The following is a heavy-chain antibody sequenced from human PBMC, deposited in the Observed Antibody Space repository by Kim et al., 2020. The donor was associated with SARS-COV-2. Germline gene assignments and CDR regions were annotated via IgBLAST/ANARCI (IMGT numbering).Heavy chain of an antibody. J-gene: IGHJ4*02. CDR2: NQSGST. D-gene: IGHD6-6*01. V-gene: IGHV4-34*01. CDR3: VARPWY. Sequence: NQSGSTNSNPSLKSRVTISVDTSKNQFSLKLSSVTAADTAVYYCVARPWYWGQGTLVTVSS.